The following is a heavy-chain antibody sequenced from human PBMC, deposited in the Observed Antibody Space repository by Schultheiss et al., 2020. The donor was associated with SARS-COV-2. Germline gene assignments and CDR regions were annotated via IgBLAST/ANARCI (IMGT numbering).Heavy chain of an antibody. CDR2: INPNSGGT. CDR1: GYTFTGYY. D-gene: IGHD3-16*01. CDR3: ARGIWGSEVYGMDV. Sequence: ASVKVSCKASGYTFTGYYMHWVRQAPGQGLEWMGWINPNSGGTNYAQKFQGRVTMTRDTSISTAYMELSRLRSDDTAVYYCARGIWGSEVYGMDVWGQGTTVTVSS. V-gene: IGHV1-2*02. J-gene: IGHJ6*02.